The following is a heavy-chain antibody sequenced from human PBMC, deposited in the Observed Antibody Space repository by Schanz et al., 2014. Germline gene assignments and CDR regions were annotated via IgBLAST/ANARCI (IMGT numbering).Heavy chain of an antibody. Sequence: QVQLVESGGGVVQFGRSLRLSCVASGFTFSSYGMHWVRQAPGKGLEWVAVISYDGRNKYYADSVKGRFTISRDNAKNTLYLQMNSLRAEDTAVYYCARDRGHGDLPGDIWGQGTMVTVSS. D-gene: IGHD4-17*01. J-gene: IGHJ3*02. V-gene: IGHV3-30*19. CDR2: ISYDGRNK. CDR1: GFTFSSYG. CDR3: ARDRGHGDLPGDI.